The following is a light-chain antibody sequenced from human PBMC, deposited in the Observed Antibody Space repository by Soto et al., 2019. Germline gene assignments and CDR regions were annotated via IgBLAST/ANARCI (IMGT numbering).Light chain of an antibody. J-gene: IGKJ1*01. CDR1: QSISNW. CDR3: QEYNSDSRT. CDR2: KAS. V-gene: IGKV1-5*03. Sequence: DIQMTQSPSTLSASVGDRVTITCRASQSISNWLAWYQQKPGKAPNLLIYKASSLQSGVPSRFSGSGSGTEFTLTVSSLQPDDFATYYCQEYNSDSRTFGQGTKVDIK.